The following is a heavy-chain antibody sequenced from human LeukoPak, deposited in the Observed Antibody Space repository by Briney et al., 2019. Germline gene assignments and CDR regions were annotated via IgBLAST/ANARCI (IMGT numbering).Heavy chain of an antibody. D-gene: IGHD3-10*01. V-gene: IGHV1-69*05. J-gene: IGHJ6*03. Sequence: GASVKVSCKASGGTFSSYAISWVRQAPGQGLEWMGGIIPIFGTANYAQKFQGRVTITTDESTSTAYMELSSLRSEDTAVYYCARVHWSEYYGSGSYLGYYYYHYMDVWGKGTTVTVSS. CDR1: GGTFSSYA. CDR3: ARVHWSEYYGSGSYLGYYYYHYMDV. CDR2: IIPIFGTA.